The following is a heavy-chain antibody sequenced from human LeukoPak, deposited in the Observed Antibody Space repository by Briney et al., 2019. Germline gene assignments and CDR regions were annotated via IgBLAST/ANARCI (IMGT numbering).Heavy chain of an antibody. J-gene: IGHJ4*02. CDR2: IYHSGST. V-gene: IGHV4-38-2*01. Sequence: SETLSLTCAVSGGSFSGYYWGWIRQPPGKGLEWIGSIYHSGSTYYNPSLKSRVTMSVDTSKNQFSLKLSSVTAADTAVYYCARVIRWLQYYFDYWGQGTLVTVSS. CDR1: GGSFSGYY. D-gene: IGHD5-24*01. CDR3: ARVIRWLQYYFDY.